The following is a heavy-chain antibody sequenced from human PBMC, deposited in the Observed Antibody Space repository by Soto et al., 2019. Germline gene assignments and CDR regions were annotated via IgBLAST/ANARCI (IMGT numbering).Heavy chain of an antibody. V-gene: IGHV3-30-3*01. D-gene: IGHD6-19*01. Sequence: QVQLVESGGGVVQPGRSLRLSCAASGFTFSSYAMHWVRQAPGKGLEWVAVISYDGSKKYYADSVKGRFTISRDNSKNTLYLQMNSLRAEDTAVYYCARDSGQWPTYNWFDPWGQGTPATVSS. J-gene: IGHJ5*02. CDR2: ISYDGSKK. CDR1: GFTFSSYA. CDR3: ARDSGQWPTYNWFDP.